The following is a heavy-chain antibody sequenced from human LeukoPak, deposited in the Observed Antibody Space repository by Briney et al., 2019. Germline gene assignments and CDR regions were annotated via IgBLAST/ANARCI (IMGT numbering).Heavy chain of an antibody. CDR2: ISSSSSYI. V-gene: IGHV3-21*01. CDR1: GFTFSSYS. Sequence: PGGSLRLSCAASGFTFSSYSMNWVRQAPGKGLEWVSSISSSSSYIYYADSVKGRFTISRDNAKNSLYLQMNSPRAEDTAVYYCARDRGDGYNHWGQGTLVTVSS. CDR3: ARDRGDGYNH. D-gene: IGHD5-24*01. J-gene: IGHJ4*02.